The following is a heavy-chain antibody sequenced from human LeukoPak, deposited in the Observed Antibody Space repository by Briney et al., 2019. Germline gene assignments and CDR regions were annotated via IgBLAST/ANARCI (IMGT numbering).Heavy chain of an antibody. V-gene: IGHV3-33*01. J-gene: IGHJ4*02. CDR3: ARDPYLYSSSWCYSTLLVRGYYFDY. D-gene: IGHD6-13*01. CDR1: GFTFSSYG. Sequence: GGSLRLSCAASGFTFSSYGMHWVRQAPGKGLEWVAVIWYDGSNKYYADSVKGRFTISRDNSKNTLYLQMNSLRAEDTAVYYCARDPYLYSSSWCYSTLLVRGYYFDYWGQGTLVTVSS. CDR2: IWYDGSNK.